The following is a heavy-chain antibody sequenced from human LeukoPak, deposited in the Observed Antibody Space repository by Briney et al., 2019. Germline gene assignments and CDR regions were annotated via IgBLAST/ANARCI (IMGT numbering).Heavy chain of an antibody. Sequence: GGSLRLSCAASGLTFNSYWMSWVRQAPGKGVEWVANIKQDGSAKYYVDSVKGRFTISRDNAKNSLYLQMNSLRAEDTAVYYCARGGSYLSAFDIWGQGTMVTVSS. D-gene: IGHD1-26*01. J-gene: IGHJ3*02. CDR3: ARGGSYLSAFDI. CDR2: IKQDGSAK. V-gene: IGHV3-7*04. CDR1: GLTFNSYW.